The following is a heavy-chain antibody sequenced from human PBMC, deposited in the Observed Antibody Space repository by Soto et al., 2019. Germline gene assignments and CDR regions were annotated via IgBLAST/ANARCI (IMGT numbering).Heavy chain of an antibody. D-gene: IGHD3-10*01. V-gene: IGHV3-23*01. CDR2: ISGSGDST. J-gene: IGHJ4*02. Sequence: GGSLRLSCVASGFTFSNYVMSWVRQAPGKGLEWASTISGSGDSTYYADSVKGRFTISRDNSKNTLYLQMNSLRAEDTAVYYCAKVRHLYYYGSGSSSRLFDYWGQGTLVTVSS. CDR1: GFTFSNYV. CDR3: AKVRHLYYYGSGSSSRLFDY.